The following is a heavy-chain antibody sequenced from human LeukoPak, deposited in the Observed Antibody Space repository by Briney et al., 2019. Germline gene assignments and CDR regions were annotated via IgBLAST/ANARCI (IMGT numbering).Heavy chain of an antibody. Sequence: SGTLSLTCTVSGGSISSYYWSWIRQPAGKGLEWIGRIYTSGSTNYNPSLKSRVTMSVDTSKNQFSLKLSSVTAADTAVYYCARSAAAGTLFDYWGQGTLVTVSS. CDR3: ARSAAAGTLFDY. D-gene: IGHD6-13*01. J-gene: IGHJ4*02. CDR2: IYTSGST. V-gene: IGHV4-4*07. CDR1: GGSISSYY.